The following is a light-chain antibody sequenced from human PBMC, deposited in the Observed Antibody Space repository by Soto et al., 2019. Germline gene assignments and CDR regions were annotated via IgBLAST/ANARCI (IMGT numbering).Light chain of an antibody. V-gene: IGKV1-9*01. Sequence: DIQLTPSPSCLSASVGDRVTITCRASQGISSYLAWYQQKPGKAPKLLIYAASTLQSGVPSRFSGSGSGTEFTLTISSLQPEDFATYYCQQLNSYPLFGPGTKVDIK. CDR1: QGISSY. CDR2: AAS. CDR3: QQLNSYPL. J-gene: IGKJ3*01.